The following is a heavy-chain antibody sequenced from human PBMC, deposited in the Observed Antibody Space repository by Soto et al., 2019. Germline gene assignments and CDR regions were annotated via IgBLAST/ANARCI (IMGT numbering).Heavy chain of an antibody. J-gene: IGHJ3*02. V-gene: IGHV1-69*02. D-gene: IGHD3-10*01. Sequence: QVRLVQSGAEVKKPGSSVTVSCKPSGGALNNYIFNWVRQAPGQGLEWMGRIIPVLDVTNYAQRSQGRVTITADQSTATAFMDLSSLRSEDTAVYYCARQTRGAHGFDMWGQGTMVTVSS. CDR3: ARQTRGAHGFDM. CDR2: IIPVLDVT. CDR1: GGALNNYI.